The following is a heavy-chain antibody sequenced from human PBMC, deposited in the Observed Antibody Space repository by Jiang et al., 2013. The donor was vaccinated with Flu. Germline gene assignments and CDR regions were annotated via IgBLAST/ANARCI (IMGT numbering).Heavy chain of an antibody. CDR1: GASITSYY. Sequence: GSGLVKPSETLSLTCAVSGASITSYYWSWIRQPPGKGLEWIGHIYNNGSTNYNPSLKSRVTISLDTSKNQFSLKLSSVTAADTAVYYCARDLFETRYYTSGTYYSWFDPWGQGTLVTVSS. J-gene: IGHJ5*02. CDR3: ARDLFETRYYTSGTYYSWFDP. CDR2: IYNNGST. D-gene: IGHD3-10*01. V-gene: IGHV4-59*01.